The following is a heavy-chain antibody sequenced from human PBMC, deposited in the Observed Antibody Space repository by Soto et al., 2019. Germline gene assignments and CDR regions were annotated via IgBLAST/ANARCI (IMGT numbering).Heavy chain of an antibody. CDR1: GGSISSGGYS. J-gene: IGHJ4*02. CDR3: ASRGYNDYGDYWSDY. Sequence: SETLSLTCAVSGGSISSGGYSWSWIRQPPGKGLEWIGYIYHSGSTYYNPSLKSRVTISVDRSKNQFSLKLSSVTAADTAVYYCASRGYNDYGDYWSDYWGQGTLVTVSP. V-gene: IGHV4-30-2*01. CDR2: IYHSGST. D-gene: IGHD4-17*01.